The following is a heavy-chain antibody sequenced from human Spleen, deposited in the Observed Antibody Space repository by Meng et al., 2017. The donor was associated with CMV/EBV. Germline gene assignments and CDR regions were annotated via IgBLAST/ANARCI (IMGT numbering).Heavy chain of an antibody. CDR3: ARDTSSSWDY. J-gene: IGHJ4*02. Sequence: VQVVESGGGVVQPGRSLRLSCAASGFTFSSYAMHWVRQAPGKGLEWVAVISYDGSNKYYADSVKGRFTISRDNSKNTLYLQMNSLRAEDTAVYYCARDTSSSWDYWGQGTLVTVSS. CDR2: ISYDGSNK. V-gene: IGHV3-30-3*01. D-gene: IGHD6-13*01. CDR1: GFTFSSYA.